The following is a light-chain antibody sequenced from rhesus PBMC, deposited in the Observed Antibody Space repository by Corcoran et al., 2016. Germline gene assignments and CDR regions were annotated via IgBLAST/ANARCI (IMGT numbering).Light chain of an antibody. CDR1: QCVSSS. CDR3: QQNYNWPFT. V-gene: IGKV3-42*01. J-gene: IGKJ3*01. CDR2: DAS. Sequence: EIVMTQSPATLSLSPGERATLSCRASQCVSSSLAWYKQKPGQAPIPLNNDASSRAAGIPDRFSGSGSGTAFPLTINSLEPEGVGLSYCQQNYNWPFTFGPGTKLDIK.